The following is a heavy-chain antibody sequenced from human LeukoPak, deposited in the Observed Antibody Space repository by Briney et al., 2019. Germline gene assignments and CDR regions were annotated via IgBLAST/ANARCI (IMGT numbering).Heavy chain of an antibody. Sequence: SETLSLTCTVSGGSISSYYWSWIRQPPGKGLEWIGHISYIGSTNYNPSLKNRVTISVDTSKNQFSLKVRSVTAADTAVYYCARDHYFGSGSPGYFDDWGQGTLVTVSS. V-gene: IGHV4-59*01. CDR1: GGSISSYY. CDR3: ARDHYFGSGSPGYFDD. CDR2: ISYIGST. D-gene: IGHD3-10*01. J-gene: IGHJ4*02.